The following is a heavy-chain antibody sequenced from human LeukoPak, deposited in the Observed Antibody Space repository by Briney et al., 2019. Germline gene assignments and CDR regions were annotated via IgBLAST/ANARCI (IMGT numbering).Heavy chain of an antibody. CDR3: AKLIRDVTIYDF. CDR1: GFTFSRFW. V-gene: IGHV3-7*01. Sequence: TGGNLRFNSSASGFTFSRFWMSWVPPAQGNGLEWVASINQDATSNPYSVSVGGPFTIYRDNTRNSLFLQMNSLRVDDTSFYSCAKLIRDVTIYDFWGRGALVTVSS. D-gene: IGHD3/OR15-3a*01. J-gene: IGHJ2*01. CDR2: INQDATSN.